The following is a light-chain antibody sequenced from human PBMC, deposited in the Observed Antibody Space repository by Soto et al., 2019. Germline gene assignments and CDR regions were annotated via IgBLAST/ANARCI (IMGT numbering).Light chain of an antibody. J-gene: IGKJ1*01. Sequence: EIVLTQSPGTLSLSPGERATLSCRASQSLSSSQLAWYQQKPGQAPRLLIHDASSRATAISARFTGSGSGTDFTLTITTLEPEDFAVYYCQQYGSSPRTFGLGTKVDIK. CDR2: DAS. CDR3: QQYGSSPRT. V-gene: IGKV3-20*01. CDR1: QSLSSSQ.